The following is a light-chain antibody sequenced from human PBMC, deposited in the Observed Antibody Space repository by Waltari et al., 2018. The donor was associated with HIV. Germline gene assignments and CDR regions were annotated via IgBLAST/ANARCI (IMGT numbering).Light chain of an antibody. J-gene: IGKJ2*01. CDR2: GKS. Sequence: EFVLTQSPATLSLSPRDGASLSCRASPSVGSHFAWYQQIPGHPPRLCIRGKSNRAPGVAAGFCGSGSGTDFTLTISSLEPEDFAVYFCQQRSDWPYPFGQVTKVEIK. V-gene: IGKV3-11*01. CDR3: QQRSDWPYP. CDR1: PSVGSH.